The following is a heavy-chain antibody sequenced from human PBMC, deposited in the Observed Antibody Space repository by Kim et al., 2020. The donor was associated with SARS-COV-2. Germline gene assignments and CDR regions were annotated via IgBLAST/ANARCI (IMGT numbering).Heavy chain of an antibody. CDR3: VRGIPSA. J-gene: IGHJ5*02. D-gene: IGHD2-21*01. V-gene: IGHV3-7*03. CDR1: GFTFSSYW. Sequence: GGSLRLSCAASGFTFSSYWMSWVRQAPGKGLEWVANLNQDGSAKYYVDAVKGRFSISRDNAKNSLFLQMNSLRAEDTAVYYCVRGIPSAWGQGTLVTVAS. CDR2: LNQDGSAK.